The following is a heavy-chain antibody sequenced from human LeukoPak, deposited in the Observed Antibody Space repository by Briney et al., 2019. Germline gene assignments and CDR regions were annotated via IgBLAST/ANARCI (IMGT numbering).Heavy chain of an antibody. CDR1: GFTFSSYA. D-gene: IGHD3-10*01. CDR2: ISGSGGST. CDR3: AKFDGNGSGSYYNSLLGYYYYYMDV. V-gene: IGHV3-23*01. Sequence: PGGSLRLSCAASGFTFSSYAMSWVRQAPGKGLEWVSAISGSGGSTYYADSVKGRFTISRDNSKNTLYLQMNSLRAEDTAVYYCAKFDGNGSGSYYNSLLGYYYYYMDVWGKGTTVTVSS. J-gene: IGHJ6*03.